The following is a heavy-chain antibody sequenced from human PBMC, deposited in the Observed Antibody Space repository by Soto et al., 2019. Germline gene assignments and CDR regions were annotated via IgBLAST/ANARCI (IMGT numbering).Heavy chain of an antibody. D-gene: IGHD3-10*01. CDR1: GFTFSDYY. CDR2: ISSSGNTI. CDR3: AGGDRWPNFDS. V-gene: IGHV3-11*01. Sequence: QVELVESGGGLVKPGGSLRLSCAASGFTFSDYYMSWIRQAPGKGLEWLSYISSSGNTIYNADSVKGRFTISRDSPKNSLYLQMNSPRADDTAAYYCAGGDRWPNFDSCGQGTLVTVSS. J-gene: IGHJ4*02.